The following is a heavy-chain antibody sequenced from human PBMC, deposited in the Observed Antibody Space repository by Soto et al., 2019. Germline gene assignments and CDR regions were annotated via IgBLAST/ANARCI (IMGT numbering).Heavy chain of an antibody. Sequence: EVQLVESGGGLVQPGGSLRLSCAASGFTFSSSWMHWVRQAPGKGLVWVSRIKTDGSYTTYADSVRGRFTISRDNAKDTLYLQMNSLRVEDTAVYYCASGGSGFVTSWGQGTLVTVSS. CDR2: IKTDGSYT. CDR3: ASGGSGFVTS. J-gene: IGHJ4*02. CDR1: GFTFSSSW. V-gene: IGHV3-74*01. D-gene: IGHD3-3*01.